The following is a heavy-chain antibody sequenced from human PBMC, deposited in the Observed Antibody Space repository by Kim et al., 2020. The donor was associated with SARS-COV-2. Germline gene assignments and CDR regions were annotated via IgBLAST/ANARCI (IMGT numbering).Heavy chain of an antibody. J-gene: IGHJ4*02. Sequence: SYIYYADSVKGRFTISRDNAKNSLYLQMNSLRAEDTAVYYCARGIVALDYWGQGTLVTVSS. CDR2: SYI. CDR3: ARGIVALDY. D-gene: IGHD3-16*02. V-gene: IGHV3-21*01.